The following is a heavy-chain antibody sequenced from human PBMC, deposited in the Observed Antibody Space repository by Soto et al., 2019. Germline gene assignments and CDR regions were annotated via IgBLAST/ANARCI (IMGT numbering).Heavy chain of an antibody. J-gene: IGHJ4*02. CDR2: IHPSGDTT. CDR1: GFTFQNYH. Sequence: QVQLVQSGAEVKEPGALVKVSCKASGFTFQNYHVHWVRQAPGQGLEWMGIIHPSGDTTTYAQNFQGRLAMTRDTSTSTAYMELSSLTSEDTAVYYCAKDLWGSWTVDYWGQGSLISVSS. D-gene: IGHD3-16*01. V-gene: IGHV1-46*02. CDR3: AKDLWGSWTVDY.